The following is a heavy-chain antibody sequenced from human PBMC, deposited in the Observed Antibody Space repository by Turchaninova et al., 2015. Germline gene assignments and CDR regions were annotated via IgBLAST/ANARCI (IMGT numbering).Heavy chain of an antibody. D-gene: IGHD3-22*01. J-gene: IGHJ1*01. CDR2: INTYNDNT. V-gene: IGHV1-18*04. Sequence: QILLVQSEAEVKKPGASVKVSCKASGYTFASYGISWVRQAPGQGLERMGWINTYNDNTNYAQKLQGRVTMTTDTSTSTAYMELRSLISDDTAVYYCAREKYYDTSGYSDFQHWGQGTLVTVSS. CDR1: GYTFASYG. CDR3: AREKYYDTSGYSDFQH.